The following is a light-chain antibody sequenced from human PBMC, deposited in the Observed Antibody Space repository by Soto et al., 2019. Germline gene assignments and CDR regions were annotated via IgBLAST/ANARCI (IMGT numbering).Light chain of an antibody. CDR3: RSYTSSSTLGAV. Sequence: QSVLTQPASVSGSPGQSITISCTGTSSDVGGYNYVSWYQQHPGKAPKLMIYDVSNRPSGVSNRFSGSKSGNTASLTISGLQAEDAADYYCRSYTSSSTLGAVFGGGTQLTVL. V-gene: IGLV2-14*01. J-gene: IGLJ7*01. CDR2: DVS. CDR1: SSDVGGYNY.